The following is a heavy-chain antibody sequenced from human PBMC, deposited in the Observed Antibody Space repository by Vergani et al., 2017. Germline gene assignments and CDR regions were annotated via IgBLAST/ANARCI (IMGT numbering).Heavy chain of an antibody. Sequence: QVQLQQWGAGLLKPSETLSLTCAVYGGSFSGYYWSWIRQPPGKGLEWIGEINHSGSTYYNPSLKSRVTISVDTSKNQFSLKLSSVTAADTAVYYCARRFSGDYFDYWGQGTLVTVSS. CDR3: ARRFSGDYFDY. V-gene: IGHV4-34*01. J-gene: IGHJ4*02. CDR2: INHSGST. D-gene: IGHD3-3*01. CDR1: GGSFSGYY.